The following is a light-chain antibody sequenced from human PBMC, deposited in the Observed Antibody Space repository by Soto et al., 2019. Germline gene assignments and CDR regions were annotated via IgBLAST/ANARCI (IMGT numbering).Light chain of an antibody. CDR2: AAY. J-gene: IGKJ1*01. CDR3: QQYYSYPRT. V-gene: IGKV1-12*01. CDR1: QGISSW. Sequence: DIQMTQSPSSVSASVGDRLTITCRSSQGISSWLAWYQQKPGKAPKLLIYAAYNLQSGVPSRFSGSGSGTDFTLTISCLQSEDFATYYCQQYYSYPRTFGQGTKVDIK.